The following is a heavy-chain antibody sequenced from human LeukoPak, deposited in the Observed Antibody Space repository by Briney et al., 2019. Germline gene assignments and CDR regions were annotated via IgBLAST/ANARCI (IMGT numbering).Heavy chain of an antibody. CDR1: GFTVSSNY. J-gene: IGHJ2*01. Sequence: PGGSLRLSCAASGFTVSSNYMSWVRQAPGKGLEWVSVIYSGGSTYYADSVKGRFTISRDNAKNSLYLQMNSLRAEDTAVYYCARPAREGMGPVTTGWYFDLWGRGTLVTVSS. D-gene: IGHD4-17*01. CDR3: ARPAREGMGPVTTGWYFDL. V-gene: IGHV3-66*04. CDR2: IYSGGST.